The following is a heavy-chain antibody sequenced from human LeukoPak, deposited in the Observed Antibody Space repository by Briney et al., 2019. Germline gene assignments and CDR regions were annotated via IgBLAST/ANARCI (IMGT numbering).Heavy chain of an antibody. Sequence: TSETLSLTCTVSGGSISSSSYYWGWIRQPPGKGLEWIGSIYYSGSTYYNPSLKSRVTISVDTSKNQFSLKLSSVTAADTAVYYCARTDGNYNSPFDYWGQGTLVTVSS. CDR3: ARTDGNYNSPFDY. J-gene: IGHJ4*02. CDR2: IYYSGST. V-gene: IGHV4-39*01. D-gene: IGHD4-23*01. CDR1: GGSISSSSYY.